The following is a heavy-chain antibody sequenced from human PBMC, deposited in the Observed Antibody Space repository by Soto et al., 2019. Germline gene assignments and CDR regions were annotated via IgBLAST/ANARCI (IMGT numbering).Heavy chain of an antibody. CDR2: IRSRAYVGTT. Sequence: EVQLVESGGGLVKPGRSLRLSCTASGFTFGDFDMNWFRQAPGRGLEWVGIIRSRAYVGTTEYAASVKGRFTISRDDSISIAYLQMNSLKTEDTAVYYCSRGEDYYGRPLLAVWGQGTTVTVSS. D-gene: IGHD3-10*01. J-gene: IGHJ6*02. V-gene: IGHV3-49*05. CDR3: SRGEDYYGRPLLAV. CDR1: GFTFGDFD.